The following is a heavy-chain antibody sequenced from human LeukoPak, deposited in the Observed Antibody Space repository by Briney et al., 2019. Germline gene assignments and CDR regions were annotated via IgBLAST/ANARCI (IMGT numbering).Heavy chain of an antibody. Sequence: GGSLRLSCAASGFTFSSFEMYWVRQAPGKGLEWVSYISASGSAIYYVDSVKGRFTISRDNAKNSLYLQMNSLRAEDTAVYYCVGDGYYGHDSFDIWGQGTMVTVSS. CDR3: VGDGYYGHDSFDI. CDR1: GFTFSSFE. D-gene: IGHD3-10*01. CDR2: ISASGSAI. V-gene: IGHV3-48*03. J-gene: IGHJ3*02.